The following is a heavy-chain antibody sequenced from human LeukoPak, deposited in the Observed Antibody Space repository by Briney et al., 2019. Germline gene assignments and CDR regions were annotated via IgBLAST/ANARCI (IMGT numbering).Heavy chain of an antibody. V-gene: IGHV4-59*01. CDR2: IYYSGST. D-gene: IGHD6-19*01. CDR3: ARAAVAGDVDY. J-gene: IGHJ4*02. CDR1: GGSISSYY. Sequence: PSETLSLTCTVSGGSISSYYWSWIRQPPGEGLEGIGYIYYSGSTNYNPSLKSRVTISVDTSKNQFSLKLSSVTAADTTVYYCARAAVAGDVDYWGQGTLVTVSS.